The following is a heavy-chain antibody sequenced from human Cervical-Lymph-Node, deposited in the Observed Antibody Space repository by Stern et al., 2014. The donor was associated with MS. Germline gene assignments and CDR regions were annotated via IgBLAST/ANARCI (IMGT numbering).Heavy chain of an antibody. CDR3: ARGGGLVGYFDY. J-gene: IGHJ4*02. CDR2: ITPVFGTT. V-gene: IGHV1-69*06. CDR1: GDTFSSYA. Sequence: VQLVESGAEVKKPGSSVKVSCKVSGDTFSSYAINWVRQVPGQGLEWMGWITPVFGTTNYAQKFQGRVTITADKSTNTAYMELMTLRSEDTAVYYCARGGGLVGYFDYWGQGTLVSVSS. D-gene: IGHD1-26*01.